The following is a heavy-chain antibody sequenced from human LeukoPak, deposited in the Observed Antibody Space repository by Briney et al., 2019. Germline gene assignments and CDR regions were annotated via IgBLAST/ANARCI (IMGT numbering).Heavy chain of an antibody. V-gene: IGHV3-23*01. CDR3: AKAPYGDYPAGY. J-gene: IGHJ4*02. CDR2: ISGSGGST. CDR1: GFTFSSYA. D-gene: IGHD4-17*01. Sequence: QPGGSLRLSCAASGFTFSSYAMSWVRQAPGKGLEWVSAISGSGGSTYYADSVTGRFTISRDNSKHTLYLQMNSLRADDTAVYYCAKAPYGDYPAGYWGQGTLVTVSS.